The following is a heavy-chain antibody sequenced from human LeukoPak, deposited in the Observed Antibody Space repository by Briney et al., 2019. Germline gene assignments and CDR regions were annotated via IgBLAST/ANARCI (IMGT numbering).Heavy chain of an antibody. J-gene: IGHJ4*02. CDR2: INPNSGGT. D-gene: IGHD6-19*01. Sequence: GASVKVSCKASGYTFTGYYIHWVRQAPGQGLEWMGWINPNSGGTNYAQKFQGRVTMTRDTSISTAYRELSRLISDDTAVYYCAKEYSSGWSRFDYWGQGTLVTVSS. CDR1: GYTFTGYY. CDR3: AKEYSSGWSRFDY. V-gene: IGHV1-2*02.